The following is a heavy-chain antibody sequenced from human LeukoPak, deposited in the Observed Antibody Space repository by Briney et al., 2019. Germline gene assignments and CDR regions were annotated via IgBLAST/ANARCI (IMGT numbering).Heavy chain of an antibody. CDR2: IYHSGST. D-gene: IGHD5-18*01. J-gene: IGHJ4*02. Sequence: PSETLSLTCALSGYSISSGYYWGWIRQPPGKGLEWIGSIYHSGSTYYDPSLKSRVTISVDTSKYQLSLKLSSVAAADTAVYYCARYSDGYYFDYWGQGTLVTVSS. V-gene: IGHV4-38-2*01. CDR3: ARYSDGYYFDY. CDR1: GYSISSGYY.